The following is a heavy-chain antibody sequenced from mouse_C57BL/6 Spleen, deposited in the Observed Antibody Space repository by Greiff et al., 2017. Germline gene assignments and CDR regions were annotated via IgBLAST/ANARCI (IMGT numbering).Heavy chain of an antibody. CDR3: TRDSRYGNYDY. CDR1: GFTFSSYA. J-gene: IGHJ2*01. D-gene: IGHD2-1*01. CDR2: ISSGGDYI. Sequence: EVMLVESGEGLVKPGGSLKLSCAASGFTFSSYAMSWVRQTPEKRLEWVAYISSGGDYIYYADTVKGRFTISRDNARNTLYLQMSSLKSEDTAMYYCTRDSRYGNYDYWGQGTTLTVAS. V-gene: IGHV5-9-1*02.